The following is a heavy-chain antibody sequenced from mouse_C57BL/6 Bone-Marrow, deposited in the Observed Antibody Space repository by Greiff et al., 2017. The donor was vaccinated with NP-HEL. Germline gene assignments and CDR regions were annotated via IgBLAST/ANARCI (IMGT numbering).Heavy chain of an antibody. D-gene: IGHD2-4*01. CDR1: GFTFSSYA. V-gene: IGHV5-4*01. CDR2: ISDGGSYT. Sequence: EVQGVESGGGLVKPGGSLKLSCAASGFTFSSYAMSWVRQTPEKRLEWVATISDGGSYTYYPDNVKGRFTISRDNAKNNLYLQMSHLKSEDTAMYYCARDRDYYDYWYFDVWGTGTTVTVSS. J-gene: IGHJ1*03. CDR3: ARDRDYYDYWYFDV.